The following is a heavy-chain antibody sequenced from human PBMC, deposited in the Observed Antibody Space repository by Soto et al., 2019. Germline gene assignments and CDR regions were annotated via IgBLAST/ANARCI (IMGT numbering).Heavy chain of an antibody. J-gene: IGHJ5*02. D-gene: IGHD4-17*01. CDR2: INPNNGNT. V-gene: IGHV1-8*01. Sequence: QVQLVQSGAEVKKPGASVKVSCKASGYIFTNYDINWVRQATGQGLEYLGWINPNNGNTGYVQKFKGRVTMTRNTSINTAYMELNSLTSEDTAVYYCARGIKYGDYSSWFDPWGQGTLVTVSS. CDR1: GYIFTNYD. CDR3: ARGIKYGDYSSWFDP.